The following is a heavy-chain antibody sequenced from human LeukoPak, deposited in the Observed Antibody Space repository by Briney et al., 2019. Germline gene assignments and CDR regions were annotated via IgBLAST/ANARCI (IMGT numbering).Heavy chain of an antibody. CDR2: IDRDGSRI. CDR3: VRGNDYGGPHY. Sequence: GGSLRLSCAVSGFTFSSYWMHWVRQAPGKGLVWVSRIDRDGSRINYADSVKGRFTIPRDNGKNTLFLQMNSLRAEDAAVYYCVRGNDYGGPHYWGQGTLVTVSS. V-gene: IGHV3-74*01. CDR1: GFTFSSYW. J-gene: IGHJ4*02. D-gene: IGHD4-23*01.